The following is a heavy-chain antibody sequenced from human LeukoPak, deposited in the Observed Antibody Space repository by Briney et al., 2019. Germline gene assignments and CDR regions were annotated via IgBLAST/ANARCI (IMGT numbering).Heavy chain of an antibody. J-gene: IGHJ4*02. V-gene: IGHV1-2*02. Sequence: ASVKVSCKASGYTFTGYYMHWVRQATGQGLEWMGWINPNSGGTNYAQKFQGRVTMTRDTSISTAYMELSRLRSDDTAVYYCATYDYYDSSGYDYWGQGTLVTVSS. CDR3: ATYDYYDSSGYDY. CDR1: GYTFTGYY. D-gene: IGHD3-22*01. CDR2: INPNSGGT.